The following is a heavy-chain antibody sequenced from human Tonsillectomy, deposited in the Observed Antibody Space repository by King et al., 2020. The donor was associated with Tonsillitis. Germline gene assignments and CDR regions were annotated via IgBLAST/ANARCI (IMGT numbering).Heavy chain of an antibody. CDR1: GGSISSYY. CDR2: FYTSGST. D-gene: IGHD2-2*03. J-gene: IGHJ4*02. V-gene: IGHV4-4*07. CDR3: ARVAGKWIGWLTGTHFDY. Sequence: HVQLQESGPGLVKPSETLSLTCTVSGGSISSYYWSWIRQPAGQGLEWIGRFYTSGSTNYNPSLKSRVTMSVDTSKNQFSLKLSSVTAADTAVYYCARVAGKWIGWLTGTHFDYWGQGTLVTVSS.